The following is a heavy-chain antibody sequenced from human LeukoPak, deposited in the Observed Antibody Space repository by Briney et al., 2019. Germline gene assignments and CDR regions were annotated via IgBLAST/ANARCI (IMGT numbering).Heavy chain of an antibody. CDR2: IYYSGST. Sequence: PSQTLSLTCTVSGGSISSGGYYWSWIRQHPGTGLEWIGYIYYSGSTYYNPSLKSRVTISVDTSKNQFSLKLSSVTAADTAVYYCARGPHYDFWSGYYLYGMDVWGQGTTVTVSS. J-gene: IGHJ6*02. D-gene: IGHD3-3*01. CDR1: GGSISSGGYY. CDR3: ARGPHYDFWSGYYLYGMDV. V-gene: IGHV4-31*03.